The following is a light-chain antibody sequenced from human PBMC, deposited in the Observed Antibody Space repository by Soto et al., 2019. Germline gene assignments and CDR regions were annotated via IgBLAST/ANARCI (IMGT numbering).Light chain of an antibody. J-gene: IGKJ1*01. CDR1: QTVDYR. V-gene: IGKV3-15*01. CDR2: DAS. CDR3: QQYHIWPPGT. Sequence: IVMTQSPVTLSVSPGERATLSCRASQTVDYRLAWYRQRPGQAPRLLIYDASTRAAGITARFSGSGSGTEFTLTISNLQSEDSAIYYCQQYHIWPPGTFGLGTQVEI.